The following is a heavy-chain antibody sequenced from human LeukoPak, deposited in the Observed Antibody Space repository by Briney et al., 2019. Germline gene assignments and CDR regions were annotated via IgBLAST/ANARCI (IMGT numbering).Heavy chain of an antibody. CDR2: ISSSSTTT. V-gene: IGHV3-48*01. CDR3: ARVRTRTAMVEMFDP. D-gene: IGHD5-18*01. Sequence: GGSLRLSCAASGFTFSSYSMNWVRQAPGKGLEWVSYISSSSTTTYYADSVKGRFTISRDNSKNTLYLQMNSLRAEDTAVYYCARVRTRTAMVEMFDPWGQGTLVTVSS. CDR1: GFTFSSYS. J-gene: IGHJ5*02.